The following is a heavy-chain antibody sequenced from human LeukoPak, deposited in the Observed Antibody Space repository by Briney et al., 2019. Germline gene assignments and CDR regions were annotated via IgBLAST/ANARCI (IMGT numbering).Heavy chain of an antibody. Sequence: GGSLRLSCAASGFTFSSYSMNWVRQAPGKGLEWVANIKQDGSEKYYVDSVKGRFTISRDNSKNTLYLQMNSLRAEDTAVYYCAKCIVARAFDIWGQGTMVTVSS. D-gene: IGHD3-16*02. V-gene: IGHV3-7*03. CDR2: IKQDGSEK. CDR3: AKCIVARAFDI. J-gene: IGHJ3*02. CDR1: GFTFSSYS.